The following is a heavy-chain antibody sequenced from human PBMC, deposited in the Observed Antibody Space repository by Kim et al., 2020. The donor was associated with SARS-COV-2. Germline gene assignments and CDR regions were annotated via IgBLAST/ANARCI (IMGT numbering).Heavy chain of an antibody. Sequence: SVKVSCKASGFTFTSSAMQWVRQARGQRLEWIGWIVVGSGNTNYAQKFQERVTITRDMSTSTAYMELSSLRSEDTAVYYCAAGVVHPGAAAGTGLFDYWGQGTLVTVSS. V-gene: IGHV1-58*02. D-gene: IGHD6-13*01. CDR1: GFTFTSSA. CDR3: AAGVVHPGAAAGTGLFDY. J-gene: IGHJ4*02. CDR2: IVVGSGNT.